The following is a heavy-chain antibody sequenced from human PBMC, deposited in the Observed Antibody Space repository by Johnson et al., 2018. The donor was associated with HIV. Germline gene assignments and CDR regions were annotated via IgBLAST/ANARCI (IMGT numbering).Heavy chain of an antibody. V-gene: IGHV3-23*04. Sequence: MLLVESGGGLVQPGGSLRLSCAASGFTFSSYAMSWVRQAPGRGLEWVSSISGSGGSTYYADSVKGRFTISRDNSKNTLFLQMNSLRAEDTAVYYCARDRWGLKDAFDIWGQGTMVTVSS. J-gene: IGHJ3*02. CDR3: ARDRWGLKDAFDI. D-gene: IGHD3-16*01. CDR2: ISGSGGST. CDR1: GFTFSSYA.